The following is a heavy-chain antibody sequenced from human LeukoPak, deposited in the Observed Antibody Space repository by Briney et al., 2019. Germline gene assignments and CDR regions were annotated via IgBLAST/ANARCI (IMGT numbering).Heavy chain of an antibody. CDR3: AREMGIAAGFDP. D-gene: IGHD6-13*01. V-gene: IGHV1-8*01. CDR1: GYTFTSYD. Sequence: GASVTVSCKASGYTFTSYDINWVRQATGQGLEWMGWMNPNSGNTGYAQKFQGRVTMTRNTSISTAYMELSSLRSEDTAVYYCAREMGIAAGFDPWDQGTLVTVSS. J-gene: IGHJ5*02. CDR2: MNPNSGNT.